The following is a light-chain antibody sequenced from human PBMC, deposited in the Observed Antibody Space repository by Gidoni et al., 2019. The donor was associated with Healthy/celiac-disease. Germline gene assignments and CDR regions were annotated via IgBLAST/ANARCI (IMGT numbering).Light chain of an antibody. J-gene: IGKJ1*01. Sequence: EIELTQSLATLSVSPGERATLSCRASQSVSSNLAWYQQKPGQAPRLLIYGASTRATGIPARFSGSGSGTEFTLTISSLQSEDFAVYYCQQYNNWPPWTFXXXTKVEIK. CDR2: GAS. CDR1: QSVSSN. V-gene: IGKV3-15*01. CDR3: QQYNNWPPWT.